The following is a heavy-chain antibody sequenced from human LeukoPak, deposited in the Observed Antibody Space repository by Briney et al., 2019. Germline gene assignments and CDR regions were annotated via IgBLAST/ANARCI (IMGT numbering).Heavy chain of an antibody. V-gene: IGHV1-24*01. D-gene: IGHD4-23*01. Sequence: ASVKVSCKVSGYTLTELSMHWVRQAPGKGLEWMGGSDPEDGETIYAKKFQGRVTMTEDTSTDTAYMERSSLRSGDTAVYYCARVTGYYFDYWGQGTLVTVSS. CDR2: SDPEDGET. J-gene: IGHJ4*02. CDR1: GYTLTELS. CDR3: ARVTGYYFDY.